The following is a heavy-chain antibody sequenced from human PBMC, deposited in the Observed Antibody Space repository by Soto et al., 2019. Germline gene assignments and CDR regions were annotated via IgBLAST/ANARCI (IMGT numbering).Heavy chain of an antibody. CDR1: GYTFTSYD. J-gene: IGHJ4*02. D-gene: IGHD3-10*01. V-gene: IGHV1-8*01. CDR3: ARGGVFFFAAPTNPFDY. Sequence: QVQLVQSGAEVKKPGASVKVSCKASGYTFTSYDINWVRQATGQGLEWMGWMNPNSGNTGYAQKFQGRVTTTRTTSISTAYMELSSLRSEDTAVYYWARGGVFFFAAPTNPFDYWGQGTLVTVSS. CDR2: MNPNSGNT.